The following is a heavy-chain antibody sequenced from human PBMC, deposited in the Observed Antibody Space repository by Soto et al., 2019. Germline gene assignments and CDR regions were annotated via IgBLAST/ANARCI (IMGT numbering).Heavy chain of an antibody. V-gene: IGHV2-26*01. Sequence: QVTLKESGPVLVKPTETLTLTCTVSGFSLSNARMGVSWIRQPPGKALEWLAHIFSNDEKSYSTSLKSRLTISKDTSKSPGDLTITNMDPVDTATYYCARKWEGGGRQFDYWGQGTLVTVSS. D-gene: IGHD2-15*01. CDR3: ARKWEGGGRQFDY. J-gene: IGHJ4*02. CDR1: GFSLSNARMG. CDR2: IFSNDEK.